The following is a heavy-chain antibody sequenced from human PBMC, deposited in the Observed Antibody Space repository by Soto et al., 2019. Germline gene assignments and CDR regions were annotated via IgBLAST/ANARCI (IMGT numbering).Heavy chain of an antibody. J-gene: IGHJ3*02. Sequence: EAQLLQSGGGVVPPGGSLRLSCVASGFAFGKYPMAWVRQTPGKGLEWISTISGTGGMTDYADSVRGRFTASIDHSKGTVHLEMSSLRAEDTAVYYCAKDRTMARGIRAFDIWGQGTTVSISS. CDR2: ISGTGGMT. CDR1: GFAFGKYP. D-gene: IGHD3-10*01. CDR3: AKDRTMARGIRAFDI. V-gene: IGHV3-23*01.